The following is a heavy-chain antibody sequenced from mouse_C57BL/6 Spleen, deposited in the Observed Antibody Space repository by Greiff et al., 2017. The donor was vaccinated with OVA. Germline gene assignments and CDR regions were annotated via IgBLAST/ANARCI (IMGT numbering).Heavy chain of an antibody. D-gene: IGHD2-4*01. J-gene: IGHJ4*01. CDR3: AKPEVGYDYERGAMDY. CDR1: GFSLTSYG. V-gene: IGHV2-3*01. CDR2: IWGDGST. Sequence: VNVVESGPGLVAPSQSLSITCTVSGFSLTSYGVSWVRQPPGKGLEWLGVIWGDGSTNYHSALISRLSISKDNSKSQVFLKLNSLQTDDTATYYCAKPEVGYDYERGAMDYWGQGTSVTVSS.